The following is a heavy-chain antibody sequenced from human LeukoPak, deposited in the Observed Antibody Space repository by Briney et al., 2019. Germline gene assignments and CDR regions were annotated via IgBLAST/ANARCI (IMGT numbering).Heavy chain of an antibody. CDR1: GYTFTSYD. J-gene: IGHJ3*02. V-gene: IGHV1-8*03. CDR3: AREDYYDSSGYHDAFDI. D-gene: IGHD3-22*01. CDR2: MNPNSGNT. Sequence: ASVKVSCKASGYTFTSYDINWVRQATGQGLEWMGWMNPNSGNTGYAQKFQGRVTITRNTSISTAYMELSSLRSEDTAVYYCAREDYYDSSGYHDAFDIWGQGTMVTVSS.